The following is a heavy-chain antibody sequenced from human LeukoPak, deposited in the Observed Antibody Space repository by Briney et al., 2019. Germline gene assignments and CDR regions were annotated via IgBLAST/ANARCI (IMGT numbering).Heavy chain of an antibody. CDR1: GFTFSSYS. CDR3: ASQGRDGYNYGRRWADY. CDR2: ISSSSSYI. J-gene: IGHJ4*02. Sequence: PGGSLRLSCAASGFTFSSYSMNWVRQAPGKGLEWVSSISSSSSYIYYADSVKGRFTISRDNAKNSLYLQMNSLRAEDTAVYYCASQGRDGYNYGRRWADYWGQGTLVTVSS. V-gene: IGHV3-21*01. D-gene: IGHD5-24*01.